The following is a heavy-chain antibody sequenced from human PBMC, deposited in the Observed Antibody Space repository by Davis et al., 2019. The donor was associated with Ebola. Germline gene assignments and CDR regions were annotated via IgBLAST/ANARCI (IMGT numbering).Heavy chain of an antibody. CDR2: IIPILGIA. V-gene: IGHV1-69*04. J-gene: IGHJ6*02. CDR3: ARDLVVPAAIARGYYYYVMDV. Sequence: SVKVSCKASGGTFSSYAISWVRQAPGQGLEWMGRIIPILGIANYAQKFQGRVTITADKSTSTDYMELSSLRSEDTAVYYCARDLVVPAAIARGYYYYVMDVWGQGTTVTVSS. D-gene: IGHD2-2*02. CDR1: GGTFSSYA.